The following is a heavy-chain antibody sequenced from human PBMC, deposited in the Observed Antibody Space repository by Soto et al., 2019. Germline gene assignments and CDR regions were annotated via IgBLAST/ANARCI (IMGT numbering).Heavy chain of an antibody. V-gene: IGHV1-18*01. CDR1: GYTFTSYG. Sequence: ASVKVSCKASGYTFTSYGISWVRQAPGQGLEWMGWISAYNGNTNYAQKLQGRVTMTTDTSTSTAYMDLRSLRSDDTAVYYCARGPTRAYYDFWAPNSGADWFDPWGQGTLVTVSS. CDR3: ARGPTRAYYDFWAPNSGADWFDP. D-gene: IGHD3-3*01. J-gene: IGHJ5*02. CDR2: ISAYNGNT.